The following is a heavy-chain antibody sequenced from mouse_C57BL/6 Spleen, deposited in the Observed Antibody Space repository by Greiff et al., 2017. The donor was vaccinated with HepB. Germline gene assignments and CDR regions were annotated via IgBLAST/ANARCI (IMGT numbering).Heavy chain of an antibody. J-gene: IGHJ4*01. V-gene: IGHV1-66*01. CDR2: IYPGSGNT. D-gene: IGHD1-1*01. CDR3: ARSGGSSYPYYYAMDY. CDR1: GYSFTSYY. Sequence: QVQLQQSGPELVKPGASVKISCKASGYSFTSYYIHWVKQRPGQGLEWIGWIYPGSGNTKYNEKFKGKATLTADTSSSIAYMQLSSLTSEDSAVYYCARSGGSSYPYYYAMDYWGQGTSVTVSS.